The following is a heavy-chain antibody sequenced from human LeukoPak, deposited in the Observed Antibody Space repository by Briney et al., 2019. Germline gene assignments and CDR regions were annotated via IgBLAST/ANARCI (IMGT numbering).Heavy chain of an antibody. CDR3: ARVRGIDGSGSYYIDY. CDR2: IYTSGST. D-gene: IGHD3-10*01. J-gene: IGHJ4*02. Sequence: SETLSLTCTVSGGSISSGSYYWSWIRQPAGKGLEWIGRIYTSGSTNYNPSLKSRVTISVDTSKNQFSLKLSSVTAADTAVYYCARVRGIDGSGSYYIDYWGQGTLVTVSS. V-gene: IGHV4-61*02. CDR1: GGSISSGSYY.